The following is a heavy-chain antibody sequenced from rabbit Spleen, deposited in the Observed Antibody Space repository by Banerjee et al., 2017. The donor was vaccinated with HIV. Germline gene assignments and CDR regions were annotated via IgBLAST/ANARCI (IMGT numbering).Heavy chain of an antibody. CDR2: IDTNDGDT. Sequence: QEQLEEPGGGLVKPAGSLTLTFKASGFSFSDGDVMCWVRHAPGKGLEWIACIDTNDGDTDYANWPKGRFTISKTSSTTVTLQMTSLTAADTATYFCVRDQAGYPGYGPYYFNLWGPGTLVTVS. CDR1: GFSFSDGDV. CDR3: VRDQAGYPGYGPYYFNL. V-gene: IGHV1S45*01. J-gene: IGHJ4*01. D-gene: IGHD7-1*01.